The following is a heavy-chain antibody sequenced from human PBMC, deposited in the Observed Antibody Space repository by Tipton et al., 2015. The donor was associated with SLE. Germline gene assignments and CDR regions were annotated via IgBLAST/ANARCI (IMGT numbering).Heavy chain of an antibody. CDR2: IYSGGST. Sequence: SLRLSCAASXFXVSXNXXSWXXQAXGKXXEWVSVIYSGGSTYYADSVKGRFTISRDNSKNTLYLQMNSLRAEDTAVYYCARDRGSGWFDFDYWGQGTLVTVSS. CDR1: XFXVSXNX. D-gene: IGHD6-19*01. CDR3: ARDRGSGWFDFDY. V-gene: IGHV3-53*05. J-gene: IGHJ4*02.